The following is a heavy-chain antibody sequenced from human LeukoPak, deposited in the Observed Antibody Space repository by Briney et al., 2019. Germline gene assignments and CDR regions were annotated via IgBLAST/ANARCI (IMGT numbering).Heavy chain of an antibody. D-gene: IGHD3-3*01. CDR2: IIPIFGTA. J-gene: IGHJ6*03. Sequence: SVKVSCKASGGTFSSYAISWVRQAPGQGLEWMGRIIPIFGTANYAQKFQGRVTITTDESTSTAYMELSILRSEDTAVYYCARDTRGVGWAYYYMDVWGKGTTVTVSS. V-gene: IGHV1-69*05. CDR3: ARDTRGVGWAYYYMDV. CDR1: GGTFSSYA.